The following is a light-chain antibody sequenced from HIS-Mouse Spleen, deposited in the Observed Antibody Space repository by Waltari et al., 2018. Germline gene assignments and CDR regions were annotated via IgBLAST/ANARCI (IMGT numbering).Light chain of an antibody. Sequence: DIQMTQSPSTLSASVGDRVTITCRASQSISSWLAWYQQKPGKAPKLLIYKASSLESGVPSMCSGSGSGTEFTLTISSLQPDDFATYYCQQYNSYWPFGQGTKVEIK. CDR2: KAS. V-gene: IGKV1-5*03. CDR3: QQYNSYWP. J-gene: IGKJ1*01. CDR1: QSISSW.